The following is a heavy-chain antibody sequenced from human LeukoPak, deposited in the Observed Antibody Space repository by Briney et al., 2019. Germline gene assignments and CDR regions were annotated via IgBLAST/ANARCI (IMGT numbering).Heavy chain of an antibody. CDR2: IIPIFGTA. D-gene: IGHD6-19*01. CDR1: GGTFSSYA. V-gene: IGHV1-69*05. CDR3: ARGYSSGWSHFDY. J-gene: IGHJ4*02. Sequence: SVKVSCKASGGTFSSYAISWVRQAPGQGLEWMGGIIPIFGTANYAQKFQGRVTITTDESTSTAYMELSSLRSEDTAVYYCARGYSSGWSHFDYWGQGTLVTVSS.